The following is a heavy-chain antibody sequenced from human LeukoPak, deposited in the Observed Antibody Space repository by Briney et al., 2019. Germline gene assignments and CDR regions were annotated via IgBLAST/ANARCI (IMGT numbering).Heavy chain of an antibody. D-gene: IGHD1-7*01. V-gene: IGHV3-33*01. Sequence: GGSLRLSCAASGFTFSSYGMHWVRQAPGKGLEWVAVIWYDGSNKYYADSVKGRFTISRDNFKNTLYLQMNSLRAEDTAVYYCARGLELRRYFDYWGQGTLVTVSS. CDR2: IWYDGSNK. CDR3: ARGLELRRYFDY. CDR1: GFTFSSYG. J-gene: IGHJ4*02.